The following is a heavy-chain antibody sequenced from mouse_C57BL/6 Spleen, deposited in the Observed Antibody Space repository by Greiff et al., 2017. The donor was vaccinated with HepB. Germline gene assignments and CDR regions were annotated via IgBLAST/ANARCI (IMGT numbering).Heavy chain of an antibody. Sequence: VQLQQSGAELMKPGASVKLSCKATGYTFTGYWIEWVKQRPGHGLEWIGEILPGSGSTNYNEKFKGKATFTADTSSSTASMQLSSLTTEDSAVSYCARRLADGSDWYFDGWGTGTAVTVAS. CDR1: GYTFTGYW. V-gene: IGHV1-9*01. CDR3: ARRLADGSDWYFDG. J-gene: IGHJ1*03. CDR2: ILPGSGST. D-gene: IGHD1-1*01.